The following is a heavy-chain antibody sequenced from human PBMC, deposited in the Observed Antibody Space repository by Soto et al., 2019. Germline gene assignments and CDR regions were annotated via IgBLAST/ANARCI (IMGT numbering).Heavy chain of an antibody. CDR2: INTDGSVA. CDR3: VWDMQVWRLDS. V-gene: IGHV3-74*03. Sequence: EVQLVESGGGLVQPGESLRLSCAASGLTFRSYWMHWVRQAPGKGLVWVSRINTDGSVAMYVDSVKGRFTISRDNAKNTLYLHMNSLRAEDTAVYYCVWDMQVWRLDSGGQGTLVTVSS. CDR1: GLTFRSYW. D-gene: IGHD1-26*01. J-gene: IGHJ4*02.